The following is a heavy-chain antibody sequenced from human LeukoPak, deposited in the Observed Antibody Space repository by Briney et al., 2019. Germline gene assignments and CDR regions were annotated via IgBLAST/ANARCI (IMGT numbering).Heavy chain of an antibody. J-gene: IGHJ4*02. Sequence: PSETLSLTCTVSGGSISSGGYYWSWIRQPPGKGLEWIGYIYHSGSTYYNPSLKSRVTISVDRSKNQFSLKLSSVTAADTAVYYCARAVGSYDPAFDYWGQGTLVTVSS. V-gene: IGHV4-30-2*01. D-gene: IGHD1-26*01. CDR2: IYHSGST. CDR3: ARAVGSYDPAFDY. CDR1: GGSISSGGYY.